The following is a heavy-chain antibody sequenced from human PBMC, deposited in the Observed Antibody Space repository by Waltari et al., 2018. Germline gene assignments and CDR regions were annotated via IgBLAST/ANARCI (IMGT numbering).Heavy chain of an antibody. V-gene: IGHV4-31*03. CDR1: GGSISSGGYY. D-gene: IGHD1-26*01. J-gene: IGHJ3*02. CDR3: ARDRGSGSYYSGDAFDI. Sequence: QVQLQESGPGLVKPSQTLSLTCTVSGGSISSGGYYWSWIRQHPGKGLEWIGYIYYSGSTYYNPSLKSRVTISVDTSKNQFSLKLSSVTAADTAVYYCARDRGSGSYYSGDAFDIWGQGTMVTVSS. CDR2: IYYSGST.